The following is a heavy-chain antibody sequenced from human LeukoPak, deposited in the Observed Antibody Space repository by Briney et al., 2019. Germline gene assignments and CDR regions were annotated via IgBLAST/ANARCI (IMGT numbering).Heavy chain of an antibody. Sequence: PGEPLRLSCAASGFTFSNFGMHWVRQAPGKGLEWVAVVSCDGKITYYADSVKGRFTIARDNSKNTLYLQMTSLRGEDTALYYCAKEKDYCVSASCDYWGQGTQVTVSS. J-gene: IGHJ4*02. D-gene: IGHD3-10*01. V-gene: IGHV3-30*18. CDR1: GFTFSNFG. CDR3: AKEKDYCVSASCDY. CDR2: VSCDGKIT.